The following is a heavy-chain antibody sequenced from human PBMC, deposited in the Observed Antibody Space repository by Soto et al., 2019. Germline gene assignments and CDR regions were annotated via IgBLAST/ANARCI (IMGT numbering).Heavy chain of an antibody. D-gene: IGHD6-13*01. CDR2: IYYSGST. V-gene: IGHV4-39*01. J-gene: IGHJ4*02. CDR1: GGSISSSSYY. Sequence: QLQLQESGPGLVKPSETLSLTCTVSGGSISSSSYYWGWIRQPPGKGLEWIGSIYYSGSTYYNPSLKGRAPXSXGTXKNQFSLKLSSVTAADTAVYYCARRGGVAAALWGYWGQGTLVTVSS. CDR3: ARRGGVAAALWGY.